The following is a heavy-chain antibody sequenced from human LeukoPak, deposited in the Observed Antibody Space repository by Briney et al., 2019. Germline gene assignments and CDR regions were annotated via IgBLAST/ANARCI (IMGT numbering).Heavy chain of an antibody. V-gene: IGHV3-33*01. D-gene: IGHD4-17*01. J-gene: IGHJ4*02. CDR3: ARTDGNGYFDY. Sequence: GRSLRLSCAASGFTFSSYAMNWVRQAPGKGLEWVASIRYDGSNRFYADSVKGRFTISRDNSKNTLYLQMSSQSAEDTAVYYCARTDGNGYFDYWGQGTLVTVSS. CDR1: GFTFSSYA. CDR2: IRYDGSNR.